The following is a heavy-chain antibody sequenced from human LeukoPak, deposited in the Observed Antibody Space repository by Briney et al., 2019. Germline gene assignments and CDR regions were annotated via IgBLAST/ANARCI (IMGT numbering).Heavy chain of an antibody. Sequence: QPGGSLRLSCAASGFTFNTYAMSWVRQAPGKGLEWVSAISGSGGSTYYVDSVKGRFTISRDISKNTLSLHMNSLRADDTAVYYCAKDSSNWPTYYFDFWGQGTLVTVSS. CDR1: GFTFNTYA. CDR3: AKDSSNWPTYYFDF. CDR2: ISGSGGST. V-gene: IGHV3-23*01. J-gene: IGHJ4*02. D-gene: IGHD6-13*01.